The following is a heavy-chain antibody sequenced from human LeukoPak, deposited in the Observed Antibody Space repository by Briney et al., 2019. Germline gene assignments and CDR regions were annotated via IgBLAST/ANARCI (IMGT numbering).Heavy chain of an antibody. Sequence: SETLSLTCTVSGDSISSSSYYWGWIRQPPGKGLEWIGSIYYSGSTYYNPSLKSRVTISVDTSKNQFSLKLSSVTAADTAVYYCASRDSSSSSFAAFDIWGQGTMVTVSS. CDR1: GDSISSSSYY. CDR2: IYYSGST. J-gene: IGHJ3*02. D-gene: IGHD6-6*01. CDR3: ASRDSSSSSFAAFDI. V-gene: IGHV4-39*01.